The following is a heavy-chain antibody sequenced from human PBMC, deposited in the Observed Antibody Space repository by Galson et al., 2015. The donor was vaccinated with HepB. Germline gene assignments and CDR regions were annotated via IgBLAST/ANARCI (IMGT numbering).Heavy chain of an antibody. D-gene: IGHD2/OR15-2a*01. V-gene: IGHV3-33*08. J-gene: IGHJ3*02. CDR3: ARYLGDYYGFDI. CDR2: IWFDGTKN. CDR1: GSTFRRHG. Sequence: SLRLSCAASGSTFRRHGMHWVRQAPGQGLEWVALIWFDGTKNYHAEYLKGRFTISRDNSKNILYLQMNSLGAEDTAMYYCARYLGDYYGFDIWGQGTMVIVSA.